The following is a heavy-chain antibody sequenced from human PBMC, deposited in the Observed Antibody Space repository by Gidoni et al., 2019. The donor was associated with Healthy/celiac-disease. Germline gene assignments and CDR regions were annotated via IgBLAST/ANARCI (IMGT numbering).Heavy chain of an antibody. V-gene: IGHV4-31*03. CDR1: GGYISSGGYY. J-gene: IGHJ4*02. D-gene: IGHD3-22*01. CDR3: ARGRSSGYPRCYFDY. CDR2: IYDSGST. Sequence: QAQLHESRPGLVKPSQTLSPTCTVSGGYISSGGYYWSWIRQHPGKGLEWIGYIYDSGSTYYNPSLKSRVTISVDTSKNQFTLKLSSVTAADTAVYYCARGRSSGYPRCYFDYWGQGTLVTVSS.